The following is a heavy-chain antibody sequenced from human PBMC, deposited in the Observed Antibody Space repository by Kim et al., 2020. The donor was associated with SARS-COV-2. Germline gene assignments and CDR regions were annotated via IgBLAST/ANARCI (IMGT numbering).Heavy chain of an antibody. D-gene: IGHD3-10*01. V-gene: IGHV3-30*02. Sequence: ESVKGLFTVSRDNAKNTLYLQMDSLTAEDTAVYYSAKGPNAYYGAGTHYDAWGQGTLVTVSS. CDR3: AKGPNAYYGAGTHYDA. J-gene: IGHJ4*02.